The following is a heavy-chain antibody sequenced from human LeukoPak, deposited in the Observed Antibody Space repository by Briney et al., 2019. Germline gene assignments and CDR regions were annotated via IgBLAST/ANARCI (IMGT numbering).Heavy chain of an antibody. D-gene: IGHD6-13*01. CDR1: GYTFTGYY. CDR2: INPNSGGT. Sequence: ASLKVSCKASGYTFTGYYMHWVRQAPGQGLEWMGWINPNSGGTNYAQKFQGRVTMTRDTSISTAYMELSRLRSDDTAVYYCARDFGIAAAEEYWFDPWGQGTLVTVSS. CDR3: ARDFGIAAAEEYWFDP. J-gene: IGHJ5*02. V-gene: IGHV1-2*02.